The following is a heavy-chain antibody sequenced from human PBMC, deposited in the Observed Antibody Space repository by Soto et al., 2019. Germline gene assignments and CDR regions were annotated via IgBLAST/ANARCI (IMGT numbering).Heavy chain of an antibody. CDR1: GFTLSSNG. D-gene: IGHD4-4*01. V-gene: IGHV3-33*01. Sequence: PGGSLRLSCAASGFTLSSNGMHWVRQAPGKGLEWVAFIWYDGSDKYYADSVKGRFTISRDNSKNTLYLQMNSLRAEETAVYYCARDRYPNYPPDAFDIWGQGTLVTVSS. CDR3: ARDRYPNYPPDAFDI. J-gene: IGHJ3*02. CDR2: IWYDGSDK.